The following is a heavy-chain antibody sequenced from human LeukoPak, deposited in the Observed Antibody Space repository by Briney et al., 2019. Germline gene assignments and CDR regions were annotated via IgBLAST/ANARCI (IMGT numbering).Heavy chain of an antibody. CDR3: AREKPSVGNDAFDI. D-gene: IGHD7-27*01. Sequence: SETLSLTCTVSGGSISSGGYYWSWIRRRPGTGLEWIGYIYYTGSTYYNPSLKSRVTISVDTSKNQFSLELNSMTAADAAVYYCAREKPSVGNDAFDIWGQGTMVTVSS. CDR2: IYYTGST. V-gene: IGHV4-31*03. CDR1: GGSISSGGYY. J-gene: IGHJ3*02.